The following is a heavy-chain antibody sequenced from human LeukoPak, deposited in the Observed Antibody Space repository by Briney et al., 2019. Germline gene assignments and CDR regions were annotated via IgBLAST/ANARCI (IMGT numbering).Heavy chain of an antibody. D-gene: IGHD6-19*01. CDR2: ISGSGGIT. J-gene: IGHJ1*01. Sequence: GGSLRLSCAVSGFTFSNYAMSWVRQAPGKGLEWVSVISGSGGITYYADSVKGRFTISRDNSKNTLYLQMNSLRAEDMAVHYCAKGHSSAWIAQHWGQGTLVTVSS. CDR3: AKGHSSAWIAQH. CDR1: GFTFSNYA. V-gene: IGHV3-23*01.